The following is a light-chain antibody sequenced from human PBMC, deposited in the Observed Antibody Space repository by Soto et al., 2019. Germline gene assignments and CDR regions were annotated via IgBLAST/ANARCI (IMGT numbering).Light chain of an antibody. CDR3: QQLISYPLT. J-gene: IGKJ5*01. Sequence: DIQLTQSPSFLSASVGDRVTITCRVSHGIRSYLAWYQQKPGKAPNLLLYSASTLQGGVPSRFSGSGSGTEFSLTISGLQPEDFATYYCQQLISYPLTFGQGTRLEIK. V-gene: IGKV1-9*01. CDR2: SAS. CDR1: HGIRSY.